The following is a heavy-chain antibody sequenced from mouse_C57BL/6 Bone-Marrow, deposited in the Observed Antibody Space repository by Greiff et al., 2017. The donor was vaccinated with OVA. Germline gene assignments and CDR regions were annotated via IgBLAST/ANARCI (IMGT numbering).Heavy chain of an antibody. D-gene: IGHD2-3*01. V-gene: IGHV1-55*01. Sequence: QVQLQQPGAELVKPGASVKMSCKASGYTFTSYWITWVKQRPGQGLEWIGDIYPGSGSTNYNEKFKSKATLTVDTSSSTAYMQLSSLTSEDSAVYYCARRGDDGYYELYYFDYWGQGTTLTVSS. CDR1: GYTFTSYW. CDR3: ARRGDDGYYELYYFDY. CDR2: IYPGSGST. J-gene: IGHJ2*01.